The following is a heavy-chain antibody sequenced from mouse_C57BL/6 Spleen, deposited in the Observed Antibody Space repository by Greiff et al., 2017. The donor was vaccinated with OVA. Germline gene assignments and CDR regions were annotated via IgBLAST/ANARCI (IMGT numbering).Heavy chain of an antibody. Sequence: DVQLVESEGGLVQPGSSMKLSCTASGFTFSDYYMAWVRQVPEKGLEWVANINYDGSSTYYLDSLKSRFIISRDNAKNILYLQMSSLKSEDTATYYCARGDYDGNFDYWGQGTTLTVSS. D-gene: IGHD2-4*01. CDR3: ARGDYDGNFDY. CDR2: INYDGSST. CDR1: GFTFSDYY. V-gene: IGHV5-16*01. J-gene: IGHJ2*01.